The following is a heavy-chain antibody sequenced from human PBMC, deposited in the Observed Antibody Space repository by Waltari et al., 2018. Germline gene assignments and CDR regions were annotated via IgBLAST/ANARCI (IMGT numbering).Heavy chain of an antibody. J-gene: IGHJ5*02. D-gene: IGHD3-16*01. Sequence: QVQLQQWGAGQLKPSETLSLTCAVYGASFSGYYWSWIRQPPGKGLEWNGEINHSGSTNYTPSLKNRLTISLDTSKNQFSLKMRSVTAADTAVYYCARADRGRDGRYATPDWGPWGQGTLVTVSS. CDR2: INHSGST. CDR3: ARADRGRDGRYATPDWGP. CDR1: GASFSGYY. V-gene: IGHV4-34*01.